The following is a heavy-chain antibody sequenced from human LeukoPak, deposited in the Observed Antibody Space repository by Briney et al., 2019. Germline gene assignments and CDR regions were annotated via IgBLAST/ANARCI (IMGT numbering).Heavy chain of an antibody. V-gene: IGHV1-18*01. D-gene: IGHD3-3*01. Sequence: HGASVKVSCKASGYTFTSYGISWVRQAPGQGLEWMGWISAYNGNTNYAQKLQGRVTMTTDTSTSTAYMELRSLRSDDTAVYYCARDPVRFLEWLSYNWFDSWGQGTLVTVSS. J-gene: IGHJ5*01. CDR3: ARDPVRFLEWLSYNWFDS. CDR2: ISAYNGNT. CDR1: GYTFTSYG.